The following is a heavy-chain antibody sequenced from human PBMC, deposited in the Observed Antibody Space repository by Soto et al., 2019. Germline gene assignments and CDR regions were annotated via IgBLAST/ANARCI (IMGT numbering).Heavy chain of an antibody. V-gene: IGHV3-23*01. D-gene: IGHD5-18*01. J-gene: IGHJ6*03. CDR3: AKGETEVYGYGSWGSYYYMDV. Sequence: GGSLRLSCAASGFTFSSYAMSWVRQAPGKGLEWVSAISGSGGSTYYADSVKGRLTISRANSKNTLYLQINSLRAEDTAVYYCAKGETEVYGYGSWGSYYYMDVWGKGTTVTVSS. CDR2: ISGSGGST. CDR1: GFTFSSYA.